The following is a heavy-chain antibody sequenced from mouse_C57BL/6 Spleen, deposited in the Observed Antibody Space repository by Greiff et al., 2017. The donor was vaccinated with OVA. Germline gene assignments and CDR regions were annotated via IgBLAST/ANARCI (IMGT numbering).Heavy chain of an antibody. Sequence: DVKLVESGGGLVKPGGSLKLSCAASGFTFSDYGMHWVRQAPEKGLEWVAYISSGSSTIYYADTVKGRFTISRDNAKNTLFLQMTSLRSEDTAMYYCARGYYGSSRYYYAMDYWGQGTSVTVSS. V-gene: IGHV5-17*01. CDR2: ISSGSSTI. CDR3: ARGYYGSSRYYYAMDY. J-gene: IGHJ4*01. CDR1: GFTFSDYG. D-gene: IGHD1-1*01.